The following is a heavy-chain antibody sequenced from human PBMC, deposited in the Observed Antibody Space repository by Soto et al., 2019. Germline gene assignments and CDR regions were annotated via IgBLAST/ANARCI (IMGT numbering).Heavy chain of an antibody. V-gene: IGHV4-4*07. J-gene: IGHJ4*02. CDR2: IYNGGIP. Sequence: ASETLSLTCTVSGGSVSSQYWSWIRQPAGKGLEWIGRIYNGGIPLIHPSLESRVALSLDTSKNQFSLTLSSVTAAYTATYYCASQDYDKSVYYFDYWGRGTLVTVSS. D-gene: IGHD3-22*01. CDR1: GGSVSSQY. CDR3: ASQDYDKSVYYFDY.